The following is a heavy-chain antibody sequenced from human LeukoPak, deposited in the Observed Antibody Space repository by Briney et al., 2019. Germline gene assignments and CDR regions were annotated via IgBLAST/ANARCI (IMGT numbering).Heavy chain of an antibody. V-gene: IGHV3-23*01. CDR3: AKGIYSSGWSYFDY. CDR2: LSGSGITT. CDR1: GFAFSNFA. J-gene: IGHJ4*01. D-gene: IGHD6-19*01. Sequence: GGSLRLSCAASGFAFSNFAMSWVRQAPGKGLEWVSTLSGSGITTYYADSVKGRFTISRDNSKNTLYLQMNSLRAEDTAVYYCAKGIYSSGWSYFDYWGHGTLVTVSS.